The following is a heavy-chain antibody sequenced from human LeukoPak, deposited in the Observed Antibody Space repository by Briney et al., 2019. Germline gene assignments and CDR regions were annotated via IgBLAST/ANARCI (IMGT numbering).Heavy chain of an antibody. V-gene: IGHV3-48*02. CDR3: ARDRPKRWRDISVDY. CDR2: ITSSSSTI. CDR1: GFPFCKYG. Sequence: GGSLRLSCAASGFPFCKYGKNWGRQAPGKGLGWVSYITSSSSTIYYADSVKGRFPISRDNAKNSLYLQMNSLRDEDTAVYYCARDRPKRWRDISVDYWGQVTLVTVSS. J-gene: IGHJ4*02. D-gene: IGHD2-15*01.